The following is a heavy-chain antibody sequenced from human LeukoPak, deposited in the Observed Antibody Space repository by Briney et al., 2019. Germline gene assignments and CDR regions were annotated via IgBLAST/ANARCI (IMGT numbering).Heavy chain of an antibody. J-gene: IGHJ4*02. Sequence: ASVKVSCKASGYTFNSYGFSWVRQAPGQGLEWMGWIGAYNGNRNYAQKLQGGVTMTTDTSTSTAYMELRSLRSDDTAVYYCVRSDGSGYYPRTLDYWGQGTLVTVSS. CDR1: GYTFNSYG. V-gene: IGHV1-18*01. CDR2: IGAYNGNR. D-gene: IGHD3-22*01. CDR3: VRSDGSGYYPRTLDY.